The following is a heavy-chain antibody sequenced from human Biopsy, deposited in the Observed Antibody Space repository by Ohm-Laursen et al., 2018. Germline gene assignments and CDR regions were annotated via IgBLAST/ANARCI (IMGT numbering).Heavy chain of an antibody. Sequence: TLSLTCAISGDSVSNKDAAWNWIRRSPSRGLEWLGRTYYRSQWHSDYAVFVRSRITIKSDTSRNQFSLQLNSVTPDDTAFYFCARETPTGIPFNWFDPWGQGTLVTVSS. D-gene: IGHD1-1*01. CDR3: ARETPTGIPFNWFDP. J-gene: IGHJ5*02. CDR1: GDSVSNKDAA. CDR2: TYYRSQWHS. V-gene: IGHV6-1*01.